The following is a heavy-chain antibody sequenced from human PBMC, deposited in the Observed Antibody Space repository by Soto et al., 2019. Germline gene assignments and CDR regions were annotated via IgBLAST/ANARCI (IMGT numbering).Heavy chain of an antibody. CDR1: GGTFSSFA. CDR3: ASGYYDSSGYSIDY. CDR2: LVVILGST. D-gene: IGHD3-22*01. Sequence: QVQLVQSGAEVKKPGSSVKVSCKSSGGTFSSFAFSWVRQAPGDGLEWMGGLVVILGSTNYAQKFEGRVTITADEGSSTAYMEVSGLRSEDTAVYFCASGYYDSSGYSIDYWGQGTQVTVST. V-gene: IGHV1-69*01. J-gene: IGHJ4*02.